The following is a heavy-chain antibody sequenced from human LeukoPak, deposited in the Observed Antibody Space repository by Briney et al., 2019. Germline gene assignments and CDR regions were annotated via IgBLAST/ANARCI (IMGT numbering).Heavy chain of an antibody. CDR2: IYSGGST. CDR3: GRDSGCSGGSCFTDY. CDR1: GFTVNSNY. D-gene: IGHD2-15*01. J-gene: IGHJ4*02. V-gene: IGHV3-66*01. Sequence: GGSLRLSCAASGFTVNSNYMSWVRQAPGKGLEWVSAIYSGGSTYYADSVKGRFTISRDNTDNALFLQMNGLRAEDTAIYYCGRDSGCSGGSCFTDYWGQGTLVTVSA.